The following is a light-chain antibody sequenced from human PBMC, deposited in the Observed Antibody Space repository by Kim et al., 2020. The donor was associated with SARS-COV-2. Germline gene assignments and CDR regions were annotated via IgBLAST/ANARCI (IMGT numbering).Light chain of an antibody. CDR2: DVS. Sequence: QSALTQPASVSGSPGQSITISCTGTSSDVGGYNYVSWYQQHPGKAPKLMIYDVSNRPSGVSNRFSGSKSGNTASLTISGLQAEDEADYYCSSYTSWRVFGGGTKLTVL. J-gene: IGLJ3*02. CDR1: SSDVGGYNY. V-gene: IGLV2-14*03. CDR3: SSYTSWRV.